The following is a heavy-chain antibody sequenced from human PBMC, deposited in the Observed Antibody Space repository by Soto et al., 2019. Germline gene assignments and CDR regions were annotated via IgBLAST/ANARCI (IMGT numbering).Heavy chain of an antibody. Sequence: PGGSLRLSCAASGFTFSSYSMNWVRQAPGKGLEWVSSISSSSSYIYYADSVKGRFTIARDNAKNSLYLQMNSLRAEDTAVYYCARDGGADSPFPNWFDPWGQGTLVTVSS. CDR3: ARDGGADSPFPNWFDP. CDR2: ISSSSSYI. V-gene: IGHV3-21*01. J-gene: IGHJ5*02. CDR1: GFTFSSYS. D-gene: IGHD3-16*01.